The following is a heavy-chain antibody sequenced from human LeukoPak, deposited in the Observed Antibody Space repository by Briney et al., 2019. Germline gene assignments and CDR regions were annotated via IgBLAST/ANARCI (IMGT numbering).Heavy chain of an antibody. CDR1: GFTFNKYD. CDR3: ARKYTTSYYSVDY. CDR2: ISHDGSQE. V-gene: IGHV3-30*04. J-gene: IGHJ4*02. D-gene: IGHD2-2*01. Sequence: SGGSLRLSCTASGFTFNKYDMHWVRQAPGRGLEWVTFISHDGSQEHYADSVKGRFTISRHNSKQTVYLQMNSLKSEDTALYYCARKYTTSYYSVDYWGQGSLVTVSS.